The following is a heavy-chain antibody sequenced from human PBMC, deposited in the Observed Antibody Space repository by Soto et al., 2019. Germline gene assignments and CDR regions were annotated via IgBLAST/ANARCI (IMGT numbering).Heavy chain of an antibody. V-gene: IGHV4-31*03. CDR3: ARGTYDSTASYWDY. CDR1: GGSISSGDYY. CDR2: IYYSGST. J-gene: IGHJ4*02. D-gene: IGHD3-22*01. Sequence: QVQLQESGPGLVKPSQTLSLTCTVSGGSISSGDYYWSWIRHHPGNGLEWIGNIYYSGSTYYNPSLKSRVTISVDTSKNQFSLKLSSVTAADTAVYYCARGTYDSTASYWDYWGQGPLVTVSS.